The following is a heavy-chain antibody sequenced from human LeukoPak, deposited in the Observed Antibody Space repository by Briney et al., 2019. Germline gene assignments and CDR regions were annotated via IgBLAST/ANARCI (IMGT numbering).Heavy chain of an antibody. J-gene: IGHJ4*02. D-gene: IGHD2/OR15-2a*01. CDR1: GGSIGSGTYY. CDR3: ATNREYLSSGQNIDY. CDR2: FYTGGST. V-gene: IGHV4-61*02. Sequence: SETLSLTCTVSGGSIGSGTYYWTWLRQPAGKGLEWIGRFYTGGSTNYNPSLRSRVSISLDMSKNQFSLKMSSVTAADTAVYYCATNREYLSSGQNIDYWGQGILVTVSS.